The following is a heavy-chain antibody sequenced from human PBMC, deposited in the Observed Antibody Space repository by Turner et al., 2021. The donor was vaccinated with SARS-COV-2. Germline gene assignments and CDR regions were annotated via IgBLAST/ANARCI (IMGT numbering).Heavy chain of an antibody. CDR2: ISGSGGTT. J-gene: IGHJ4*02. CDR1: GFTFSSYA. D-gene: IGHD3-22*01. CDR3: AKADRVMIVVVITLFDY. V-gene: IGHV3-23*01. Sequence: EVQLLESVGGLVQPGASLRLSCSASGFTFSSYAMSWVRQDPGKGLEWVSAISGSGGTTYDADSVKGRFTISRDNSKNTLYRQMNSLRAEDTAVYYWAKADRVMIVVVITLFDYWGQGTLVTVSS.